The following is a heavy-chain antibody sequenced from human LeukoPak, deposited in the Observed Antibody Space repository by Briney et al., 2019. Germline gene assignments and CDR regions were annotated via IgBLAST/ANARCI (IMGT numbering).Heavy chain of an antibody. J-gene: IGHJ4*02. CDR2: IWYDGSNK. Sequence: GRSLRLSCAASGFTFSSYGTHWVRQAPGKGLEWVAVIWYDGSNKYYADSVKGRFTISRDNSKNTLYLQMNSLRAEDTAVYYCARAGQWLAPGGVDYWGQGTLVTVSS. V-gene: IGHV3-33*01. D-gene: IGHD6-19*01. CDR1: GFTFSSYG. CDR3: ARAGQWLAPGGVDY.